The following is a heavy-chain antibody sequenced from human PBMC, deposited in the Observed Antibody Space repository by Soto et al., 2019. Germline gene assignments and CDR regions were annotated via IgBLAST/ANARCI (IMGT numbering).Heavy chain of an antibody. V-gene: IGHV3-30-3*01. CDR2: ISYDGSNK. CDR1: GFTFSSYA. Sequence: VGSLRLSCAASGFTFSSYAMHWVRQAPGKGLEWVAVISYDGSNKYYADSVKGRFTISRDNSKNTLYLQMNSLRAEDTAVYYCAREFSGYEHFYYYYGMDVWGQGTTVTVSS. CDR3: AREFSGYEHFYYYYGMDV. J-gene: IGHJ6*02. D-gene: IGHD5-12*01.